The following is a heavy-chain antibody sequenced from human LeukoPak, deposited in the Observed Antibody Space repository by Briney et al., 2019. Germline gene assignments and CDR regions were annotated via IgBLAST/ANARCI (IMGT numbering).Heavy chain of an antibody. CDR3: ARGGLTGYSSGWYWFDP. V-gene: IGHV4-34*01. CDR1: GGSFSGYY. CDR2: INHSGST. J-gene: IGHJ5*02. Sequence: PSETLFLTCAVYGGSFSGYYWSWIRQPPGKGLEWIGEINHSGSTNYNPSLKSRVTISVDTSKSQFSLKLSSVTAADTAVYYCARGGLTGYSSGWYWFDPWGQGTLVTVSS. D-gene: IGHD6-19*01.